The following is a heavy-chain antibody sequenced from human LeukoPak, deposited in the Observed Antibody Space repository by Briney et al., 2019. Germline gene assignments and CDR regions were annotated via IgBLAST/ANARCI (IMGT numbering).Heavy chain of an antibody. V-gene: IGHV3-66*01. CDR3: ARGRGYSYGSHYYGMDV. J-gene: IGHJ6*02. CDR1: GFTFSSYW. D-gene: IGHD5-18*01. Sequence: GGSLRLSCAVSGFTFSSYWMSWVRQAPGKGLEWVSVIYSGGSTYYADSVKGRFTISRDNSKNTLYLQMNSLRAEDTAVYYCARGRGYSYGSHYYGMDVWGQGTTVTVSS. CDR2: IYSGGST.